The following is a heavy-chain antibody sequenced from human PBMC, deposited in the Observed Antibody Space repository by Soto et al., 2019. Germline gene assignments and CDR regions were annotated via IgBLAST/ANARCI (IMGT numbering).Heavy chain of an antibody. CDR1: GFTFSSYG. CDR2: IWYDGSNK. CDR3: ARDIAPVAVQNWFDP. V-gene: IGHV3-33*01. Sequence: PGGSLRLSCAASGFTFSSYGMHWVRQAPGKGLEWVAVIWYDGSNKYYADSVKGRFTISRDNSKNTLYLQMNSLRAEDTAVYYCARDIAPVAVQNWFDPWGQGTLVTVSS. D-gene: IGHD6-19*01. J-gene: IGHJ5*02.